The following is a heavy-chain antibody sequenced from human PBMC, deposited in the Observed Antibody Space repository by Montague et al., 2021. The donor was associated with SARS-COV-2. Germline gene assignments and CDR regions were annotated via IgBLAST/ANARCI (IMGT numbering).Heavy chain of an antibody. CDR1: GGSISSYY. Sequence: SETLSLTCTVSGGSISSYYWSWIRQPPGKGLEWIGYIYYSGSTNXNPSLKSRVTISVDTSKNQFSLKLSSVTAADTAVYYCARGGYHDYAFDIWGQGTMVTVSS. CDR3: ARGGYHDYAFDI. J-gene: IGHJ3*02. CDR2: IYYSGST. D-gene: IGHD3-10*01. V-gene: IGHV4-59*01.